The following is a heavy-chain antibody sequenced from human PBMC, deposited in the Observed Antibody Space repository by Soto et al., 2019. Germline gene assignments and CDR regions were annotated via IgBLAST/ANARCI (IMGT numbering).Heavy chain of an antibody. CDR1: GFTLSSYW. CDR3: VRGSCSGGRCYGLDV. Sequence: EVQLVESGGGLVQPGGSLRLSCVASGFTLSSYWMHWVRQAPGTGLVWVARIDSDGTGATYADSVKGRFTISRDNAKNTLYLQMNSLRGEDTALYFCVRGSCSGGRCYGLDVWGQGTTVTVSS. V-gene: IGHV3-74*01. D-gene: IGHD2-15*01. CDR2: IDSDGTGA. J-gene: IGHJ6*02.